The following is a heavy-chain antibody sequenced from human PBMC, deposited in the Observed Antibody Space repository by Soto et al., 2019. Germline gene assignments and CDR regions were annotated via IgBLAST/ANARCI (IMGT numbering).Heavy chain of an antibody. CDR3: ARHLGYCSSTSCYTPGGFQH. CDR2: ISSSGSTI. J-gene: IGHJ1*01. Sequence: GGSLRLSCAASVFTFSSYDMNWVRQGPVKALEWFSYISSSGSTIYYADSVKGRFTISRDNAKNSLYLQMNSLRAEDTAVYYCARHLGYCSSTSCYTPGGFQHWGQGTLVTVST. CDR1: VFTFSSYD. D-gene: IGHD2-2*02. V-gene: IGHV3-48*03.